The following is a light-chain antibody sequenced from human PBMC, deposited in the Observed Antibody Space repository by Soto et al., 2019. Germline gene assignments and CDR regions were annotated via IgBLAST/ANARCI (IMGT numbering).Light chain of an antibody. V-gene: IGLV1-47*01. J-gene: IGLJ2*01. CDR1: SSNIGSNY. CDR2: RNN. CDR3: AAWDDSLSGQV. Sequence: QSVLTQPPSASGTPGQRVTISCSGSSSNIGSNYVYWYQQLPGTAPKLLIYRNNQRPSGVPDRSSGSKSGTSAPLAISGLRSEDEADYYCAAWDDSLSGQVFGGGTQLTVL.